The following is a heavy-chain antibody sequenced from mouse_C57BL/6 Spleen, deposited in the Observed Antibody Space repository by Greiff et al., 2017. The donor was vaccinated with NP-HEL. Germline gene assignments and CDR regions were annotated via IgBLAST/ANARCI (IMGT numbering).Heavy chain of an antibody. Sequence: EVQGVESGGDLVKPGGSLKLSCAASGFTFSSYGMSWVRQTLDKRLEWVATISSGGSYTYYPDSVKGRFTISRDNAKNTLYLQMSSLKSGDTAMYYCARMVPDYARDYWVKEPQSPSPQ. V-gene: IGHV5-6*01. J-gene: IGHJ4*01. CDR3: ARMVPDYARDY. CDR1: GFTFSSYG. CDR2: ISSGGSYT. D-gene: IGHD2-3*01.